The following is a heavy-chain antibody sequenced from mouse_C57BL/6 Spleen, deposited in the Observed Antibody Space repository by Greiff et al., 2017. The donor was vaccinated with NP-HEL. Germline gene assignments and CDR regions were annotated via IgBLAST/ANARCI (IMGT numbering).Heavy chain of an antibody. J-gene: IGHJ2*01. V-gene: IGHV5-4*01. CDR3: ARDPRGSLDY. Sequence: EVQGVESGGGLVKPGGSLKLSCAASGFTFSSYAMSWVRQTPEKRLEWVATISDGGSYTYYPDNVKGRFTISRDNAKNNLYLQMSHLKSEDTAMYYCARDPRGSLDYWGQGTTLTVSS. CDR1: GFTFSSYA. CDR2: ISDGGSYT.